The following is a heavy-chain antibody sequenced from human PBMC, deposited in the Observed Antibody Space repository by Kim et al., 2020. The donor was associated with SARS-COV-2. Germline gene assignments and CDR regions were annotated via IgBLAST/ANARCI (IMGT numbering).Heavy chain of an antibody. D-gene: IGHD2-21*02. CDR1: GGSVSSGGYY. CDR3: ARVPGEYCGGDCLSYYYYGMDV. V-gene: IGHV4-61*08. Sequence: SETLSLTCTVSGGSVSSGGYYWSWIRQPPGKGLEWIGYIYYSGSTNYNPSLKSRVTISVDTSKNQFSLKLSSVTAADTAVYYCARVPGEYCGGDCLSYYYYGMDVWGQGTTVTVSS. J-gene: IGHJ6*02. CDR2: IYYSGST.